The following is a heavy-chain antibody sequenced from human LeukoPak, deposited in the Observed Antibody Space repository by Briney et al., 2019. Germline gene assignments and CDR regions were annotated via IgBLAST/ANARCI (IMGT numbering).Heavy chain of an antibody. J-gene: IGHJ3*02. D-gene: IGHD2-21*01. CDR1: DGSFSGYY. CDR3: ARHLRGGLRAFDI. V-gene: IGHV4-34*01. Sequence: SETLSLTCAVYDGSFSGYYWSWIRQPPGKGREWIGEINDSGRTNYNPSLSSRVTMSRDTSKNQFSLELSSVTAADTAVYYCARHLRGGLRAFDIWGQGTMFTVSS. CDR2: INDSGRT.